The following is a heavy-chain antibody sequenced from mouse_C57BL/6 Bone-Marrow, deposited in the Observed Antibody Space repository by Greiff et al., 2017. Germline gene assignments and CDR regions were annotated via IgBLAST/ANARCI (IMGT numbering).Heavy chain of an antibody. D-gene: IGHD2-4*01. CDR3: ARQGDDDSYWYFDV. CDR1: GFTFSDYG. V-gene: IGHV5-15*01. Sequence: EVKLMESGGGLVQPGGSLKLSCAASGFTFSDYGMAWVRQAPRKGPEWVAFISNLAYSIYYADTVTGRFTISRENAKNTLYLEMSSLRSEDTAMYYCARQGDDDSYWYFDVWGTGTTVTVSS. J-gene: IGHJ1*03. CDR2: ISNLAYSI.